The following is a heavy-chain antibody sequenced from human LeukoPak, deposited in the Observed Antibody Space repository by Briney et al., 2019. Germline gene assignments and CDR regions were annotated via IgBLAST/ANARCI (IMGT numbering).Heavy chain of an antibody. D-gene: IGHD6-13*01. CDR2: IRYDGSNK. V-gene: IGHV3-30*02. J-gene: IGHJ5*02. Sequence: PGGSLRLSCAASGFTFSSYGMHWVRQAPGKGLEWVAFIRYDGSNKYYADSVKGRFTISRDNSKNTLYLQMNSLRAEDTAVYYCAKEEGSIAAAGMNWFDPWGQGTLVTVSS. CDR1: GFTFSSYG. CDR3: AKEEGSIAAAGMNWFDP.